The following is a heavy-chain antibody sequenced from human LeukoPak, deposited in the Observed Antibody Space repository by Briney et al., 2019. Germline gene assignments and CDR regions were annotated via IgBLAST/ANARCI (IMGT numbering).Heavy chain of an antibody. CDR1: GASVTGDY. V-gene: IGHV4-59*02. CDR2: IHYSGRR. D-gene: IGHD1-1*01. CDR3: ARATGDTLFYYYMDV. Sequence: PSETLSLTCSVSGASVTGDYWTWMRQPPGKGLEWIGYIHYSGRRYSNPSLKSRVTMSVDTSKRQVSLELRSVAATDTAVYYCARATGDTLFYYYMDVWGKGTTVTVSS. J-gene: IGHJ6*03.